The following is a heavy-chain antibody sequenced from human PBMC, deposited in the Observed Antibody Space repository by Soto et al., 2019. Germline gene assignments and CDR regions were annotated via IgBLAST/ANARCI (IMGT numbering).Heavy chain of an antibody. CDR2: IPQDGVDG. CDR3: ARDHLILPAHDFFYGSDV. CDR1: GFTFSMYS. V-gene: IGHV3-7*03. Sequence: DVKLVESGGGLVQPGESLRLSCEVSGFTFSMYSMSWVRQSPGKGLEWVAKIPQDGVDGHYADSVKGRFIISRDNDKNSLHLQLNNLRAEDTAVYYCARDHLILPAHDFFYGSDVWGRGATVTVSS. J-gene: IGHJ6*02. D-gene: IGHD2-21*02.